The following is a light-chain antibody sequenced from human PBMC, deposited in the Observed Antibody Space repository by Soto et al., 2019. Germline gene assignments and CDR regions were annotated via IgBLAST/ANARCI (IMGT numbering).Light chain of an antibody. CDR1: QDIEND. Sequence: DIQMTQSPSSLSASVGDRVTITCRASQDIENDLAWYQQRPGKVPKLLMYGATTLQPGVPSRFSGSGSGTDFTLTISSLQPEDVATYYCQNCKSAVFTFGPGTKVDTK. CDR3: QNCKSAVFT. V-gene: IGKV1-27*01. CDR2: GAT. J-gene: IGKJ3*01.